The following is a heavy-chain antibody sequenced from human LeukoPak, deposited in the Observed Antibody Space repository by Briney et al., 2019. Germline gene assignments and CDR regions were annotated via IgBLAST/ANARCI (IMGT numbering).Heavy chain of an antibody. J-gene: IGHJ3*02. Sequence: PGGSLRLSCAASGFTFSGSAMHWVRQASGKGLEWVGRIRSKANSYATAYAASVKGRFTISRDDSKNTAYLQMNSLKTEDTAVYYCTRRFDYYDSSIGAFDIWGQGTMVTVSS. D-gene: IGHD3-22*01. CDR3: TRRFDYYDSSIGAFDI. V-gene: IGHV3-73*01. CDR1: GFTFSGSA. CDR2: IRSKANSYAT.